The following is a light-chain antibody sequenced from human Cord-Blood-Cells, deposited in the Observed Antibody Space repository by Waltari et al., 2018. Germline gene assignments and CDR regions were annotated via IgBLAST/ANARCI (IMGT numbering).Light chain of an antibody. V-gene: IGLV3-25*02. Sequence: SYELTQPPSVSVSPGQTARITCSGDALPKQYAYWYQQKPGQAPVLGIYKDSGRPSGIPERCSGSSSGKTVTLTISGVQAEDEADYYCQSADSSGTYPVFGGGTKLTVL. CDR1: ALPKQY. J-gene: IGLJ3*02. CDR3: QSADSSGTYPV. CDR2: KDS.